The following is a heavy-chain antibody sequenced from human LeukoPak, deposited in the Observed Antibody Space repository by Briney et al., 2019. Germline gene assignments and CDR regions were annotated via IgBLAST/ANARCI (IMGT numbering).Heavy chain of an antibody. CDR1: GGTFRGYF. V-gene: IGHV4-34*01. CDR3: ARGVRFHVGSGNWFDL. Sequence: PSETLSLTCDVSGGTFRGYFWSWIRQPPGKGLAWIGEIDHTGSTNYNPSLENRVTLSVDTSKNQVSQNLNSVTAADTAVYFCARGVRFHVGSGNWFDLWGQGTLVTVSS. J-gene: IGHJ5*02. D-gene: IGHD3-10*01. CDR2: IDHTGST.